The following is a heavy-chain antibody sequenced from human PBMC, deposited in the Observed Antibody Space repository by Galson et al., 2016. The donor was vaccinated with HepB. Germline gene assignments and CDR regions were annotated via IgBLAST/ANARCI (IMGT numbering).Heavy chain of an antibody. CDR2: ITSDGGYT. CDR1: EFTFSTYS. Sequence: SLRLSCAASEFTFSTYSMHWVRQAPGKGLEWVSSITSDGGYTYYADSARGRFTISRDNAKNSLYLQMNSLRAEDTAVYYSARGPPPSYGMDVWGQGTTVTVSS. J-gene: IGHJ6*02. V-gene: IGHV3-21*01. CDR3: ARGPPPSYGMDV.